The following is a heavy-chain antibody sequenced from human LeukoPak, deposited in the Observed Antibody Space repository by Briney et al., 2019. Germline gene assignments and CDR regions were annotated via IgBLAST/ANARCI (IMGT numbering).Heavy chain of an antibody. J-gene: IGHJ6*03. CDR1: GFTFSSYT. CDR3: ARAPSPVAYYYYMDV. D-gene: IGHD6-19*01. V-gene: IGHV3-23*01. CDR2: ISGSGGSP. Sequence: GGSLRLSCAASGFTFSSYTMTWVRQAPGKGLEWVSTISGSGGSPYYADSVKGRFTISRDNSKNTLYLQMNSLRAEDTAVYYCARAPSPVAYYYYMDVWGKGTTVTISS.